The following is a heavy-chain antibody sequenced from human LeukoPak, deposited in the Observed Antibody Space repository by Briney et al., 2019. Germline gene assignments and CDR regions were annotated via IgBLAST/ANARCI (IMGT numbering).Heavy chain of an antibody. D-gene: IGHD1-1*01. Sequence: ASVKVSCKASGYIFTSSYIHWVRQARGQGLEWMGMINPSGGSTGYAQKFQGRVTMTRDMSTSTVYMELSSLRSEDTAVFYCARRAQVERRHSQFDYWGQGTLVTVSS. CDR2: INPSGGST. J-gene: IGHJ4*02. CDR1: GYIFTSSY. V-gene: IGHV1-46*01. CDR3: ARRAQVERRHSQFDY.